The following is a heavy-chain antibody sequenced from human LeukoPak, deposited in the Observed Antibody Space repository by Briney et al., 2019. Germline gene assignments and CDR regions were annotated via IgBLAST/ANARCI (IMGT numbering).Heavy chain of an antibody. CDR3: AKDRGSTKTSGMDV. V-gene: IGHV3-30-3*01. CDR2: ISYDGSNK. J-gene: IGHJ6*03. D-gene: IGHD2-8*01. CDR1: AFTFTHYA. Sequence: GRSLRLSCAASAFTFTHYAVHWVRQAPGKGLEWVAVISYDGSNKYYADSVKGRFTISRDNSKNTLYLQMNSLRAEDTAVYYCAKDRGSTKTSGMDVWGKGTTVTVSS.